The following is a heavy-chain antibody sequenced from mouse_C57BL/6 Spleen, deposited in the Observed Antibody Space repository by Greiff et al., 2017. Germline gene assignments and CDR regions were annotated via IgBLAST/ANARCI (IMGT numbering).Heavy chain of an antibody. Sequence: QVQLQQPGAELVKPGASVKMSCKASGYTFTSYWITWVKQRPGQGLEWIGDIYPGSGSTNYNEKFKSKATLTVDTSSSTAYMQLSSLTSEDSAVYYCARVRTLSKALAYWGQGTTLTVSS. CDR3: ARVRTLSKALAY. CDR2: IYPGSGST. J-gene: IGHJ2*01. D-gene: IGHD2-5*01. V-gene: IGHV1-55*01. CDR1: GYTFTSYW.